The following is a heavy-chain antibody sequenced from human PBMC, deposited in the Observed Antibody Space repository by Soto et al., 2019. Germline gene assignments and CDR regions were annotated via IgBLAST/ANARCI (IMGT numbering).Heavy chain of an antibody. CDR2: FDPEDGET. V-gene: IGHV1-24*01. J-gene: IGHJ6*02. CDR1: GYTLTELS. CDR3: AGGITMVRGVIIKGYYYYGMDV. D-gene: IGHD3-10*01. Sequence: ASVKVSCKVSGYTLTELSMHWVRQAPGKGLEWMGGFDPEDGETIYAQKFQGRVTMTEDTSTDTAYMELSSLRSEDTAVYYCAGGITMVRGVIIKGYYYYGMDVWGQGTTVTAP.